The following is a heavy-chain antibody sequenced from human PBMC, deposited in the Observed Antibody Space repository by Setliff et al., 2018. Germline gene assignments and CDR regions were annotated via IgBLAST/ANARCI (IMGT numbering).Heavy chain of an antibody. CDR3: ARGKLLWFGELRAQYYFGY. CDR2: IYYSGST. V-gene: IGHV4-59*11. CDR1: GGSISSHY. Sequence: SETLSLTCTVSGGSISSHYWSWIRQPPGKGLEWIGSIYYSGSTNYNPSLKSRVTISVDTSKNQFSLKLSSVTAADTAVYYCARGKLLWFGELRAQYYFGYWGQGTLVTVSS. J-gene: IGHJ4*02. D-gene: IGHD3-10*01.